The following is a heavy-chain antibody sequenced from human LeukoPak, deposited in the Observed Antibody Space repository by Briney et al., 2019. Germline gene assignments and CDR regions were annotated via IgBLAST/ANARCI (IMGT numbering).Heavy chain of an antibody. CDR2: ISSSSSTI. V-gene: IGHV3-48*04. CDR1: GFTFSSYS. CDR3: ARGRWELIDY. D-gene: IGHD1-26*01. J-gene: IGHJ4*02. Sequence: GGTLRLSCAASGFTFSSYSMNWVRQAPGKGLEWVSYISSSSSTIYYAASVKGRFTISRDNAKNSLYLQMNSLRAEDTAVYYCARGRWELIDYWGQGTLVTVSS.